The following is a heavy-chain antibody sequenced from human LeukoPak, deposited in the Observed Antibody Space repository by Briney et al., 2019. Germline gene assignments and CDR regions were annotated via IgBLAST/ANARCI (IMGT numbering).Heavy chain of an antibody. CDR2: INPNSGGT. D-gene: IGHD3-22*01. CDR1: GYTFTSYG. J-gene: IGHJ3*02. V-gene: IGHV1-2*02. CDR3: ARFDSSGHDAFDI. Sequence: GASVKVSCKASGYTFTSYGISWVRQAPGQGLEWMGWINPNSGGTNYAQKFQGRVTMTRDTSISTAYMELSRLRSDDTAVYYCARFDSSGHDAFDIWGQGTMVTVSS.